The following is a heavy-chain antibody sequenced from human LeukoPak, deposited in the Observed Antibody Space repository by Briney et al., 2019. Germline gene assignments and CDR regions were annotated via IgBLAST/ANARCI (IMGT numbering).Heavy chain of an antibody. V-gene: IGHV1-46*01. CDR3: ARCLRYSSSWYIWFDP. CDR1: GYTFTSYY. J-gene: IGHJ5*02. Sequence: GASVKVSCKASGYTFTSYYMHWVRQAPGQGLEWMGIINPSGGSTSYAQKFQGRVTMTRNTSISTAYMELSSLRSEDTAVYYCARCLRYSSSWYIWFDPWGQGTLVTVSS. D-gene: IGHD6-13*01. CDR2: INPSGGST.